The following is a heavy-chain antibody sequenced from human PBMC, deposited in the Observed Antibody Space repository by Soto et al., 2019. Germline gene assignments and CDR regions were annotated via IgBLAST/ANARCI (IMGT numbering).Heavy chain of an antibody. CDR3: AARHFWSGPWNDTRLDW. CDR1: GDSINSSHW. Sequence: SLTCPVSGDSINSSHWWNWVRQPPGRGLECIGQISHSGSTNYNPSLTSRVTISVDKSKNHFSLKLTSVTAADTAVYYCAARHFWSGPWNDTRLDWWGQGT. CDR2: ISHSGST. J-gene: IGHJ4*02. V-gene: IGHV4-4*02. D-gene: IGHD3-3*02.